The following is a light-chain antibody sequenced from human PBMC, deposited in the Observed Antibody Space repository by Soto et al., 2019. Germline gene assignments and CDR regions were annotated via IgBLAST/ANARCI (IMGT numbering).Light chain of an antibody. J-gene: IGKJ4*01. CDR1: QSVRSTY. V-gene: IGKV3-20*01. Sequence: EVVLTQSPGTLSLSPGERATLSCRASQSVRSTYLGWYQQKPGQAPRLLIYGASKRQSGVPDRFSGGGSGTDFTLAISSLQPEDFAVYYCQQFSVSVTFGGGTKVDIK. CDR2: GAS. CDR3: QQFSVSVT.